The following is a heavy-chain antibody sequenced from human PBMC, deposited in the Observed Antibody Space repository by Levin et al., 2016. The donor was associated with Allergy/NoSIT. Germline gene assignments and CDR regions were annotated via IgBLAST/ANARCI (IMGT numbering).Heavy chain of an antibody. J-gene: IGHJ6*02. Sequence: SETLSLTCTVSGGSISSYYWSWIRQPPGKGLEWIGYIYYSGSTNYNPSLKSRVTISVDTSKNQFSLKLSSVTAADTAVYYCARHVRVPGIVGARGRVPLYGMDVWGQGTTVTVSS. CDR2: IYYSGST. CDR3: ARHVRVPGIVGARGRVPLYGMDV. D-gene: IGHD1-26*01. V-gene: IGHV4-59*08. CDR1: GGSISSYY.